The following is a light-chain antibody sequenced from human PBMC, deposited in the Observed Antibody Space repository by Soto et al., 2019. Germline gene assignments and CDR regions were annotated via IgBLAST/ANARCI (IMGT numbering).Light chain of an antibody. CDR1: QSRLHSNGYTY. V-gene: IGKV2-28*01. J-gene: IGKJ4*01. CDR2: LGF. Sequence: DIVMTQSPRSLPVTPGEPASISCKSSQSRLHSNGYTYLDWYLQKPGQSPQLLIYLGFNRASGVPDRFSGSGSGADFTLKISSVEAEDVGVYYCMQSLQTPLTFGGGTKVEIK. CDR3: MQSLQTPLT.